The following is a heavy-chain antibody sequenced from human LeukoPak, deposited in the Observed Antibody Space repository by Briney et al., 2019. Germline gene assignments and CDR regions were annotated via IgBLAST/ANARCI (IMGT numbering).Heavy chain of an antibody. CDR2: ISSSSSTI. CDR3: ARVMGWGTELRSSDY. Sequence: GGSLRLSCAASGFTFSSYSMNWVRQAPGKGLEWVSYISSSSSTIYYADSVKGRFTISRDNAKNSLYLQMNSLRAEDTAVYYCARVMGWGTELRSSDYWGQGTLVTVSS. V-gene: IGHV3-48*04. D-gene: IGHD1-7*01. CDR1: GFTFSSYS. J-gene: IGHJ4*02.